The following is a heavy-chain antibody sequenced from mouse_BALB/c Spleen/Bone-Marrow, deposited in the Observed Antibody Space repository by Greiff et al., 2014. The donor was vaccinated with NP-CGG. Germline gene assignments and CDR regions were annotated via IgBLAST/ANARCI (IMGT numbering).Heavy chain of an antibody. CDR2: ISYSGST. D-gene: IGHD1-1*01. CDR1: GYSITSDYA. V-gene: IGHV3-2*02. CDR3: ASHYYGSSYYAMDY. J-gene: IGHJ4*01. Sequence: VQLQQSGPGLVKPSQSLSLTCTVTGYSITSDYAWNWIRQFPGNKLEWMGYISYSGSTSYNPSLKSRISITRDTSKNQFFLQLNSLTTEDTATYSFASHYYGSSYYAMDYWGQGTSVTVSS.